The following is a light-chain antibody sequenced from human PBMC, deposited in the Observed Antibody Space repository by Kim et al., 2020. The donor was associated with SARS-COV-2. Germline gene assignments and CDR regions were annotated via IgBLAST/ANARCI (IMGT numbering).Light chain of an antibody. J-gene: IGKJ2*01. CDR2: GAS. V-gene: IGKV3-20*01. CDR3: QQYGTSPYT. Sequence: LSPGESATLSCRASQTVSSNYLAWYQQAPGQAPRLLIYGASNRATGTPDRFSGSGSGTDFTLTISRLEPEDFAVYYCQQYGTSPYTFGQGTKLEI. CDR1: QTVSSNY.